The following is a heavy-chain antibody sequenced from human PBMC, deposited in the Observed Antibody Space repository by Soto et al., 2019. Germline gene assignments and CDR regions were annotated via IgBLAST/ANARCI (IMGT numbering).Heavy chain of an antibody. D-gene: IGHD1-26*01. J-gene: IGHJ5*02. Sequence: GASVKVSCKASGYTFTSYAMHWVRQAPGQRLEWMGWINAGNGNTKYSQKFQGRVTITRDTSASTAYMELSSLRSEDTAVYYCARGNVVGATPTPREPYNWFDPWGQGTLVTVSS. CDR3: ARGNVVGATPTPREPYNWFDP. V-gene: IGHV1-3*01. CDR1: GYTFTSYA. CDR2: INAGNGNT.